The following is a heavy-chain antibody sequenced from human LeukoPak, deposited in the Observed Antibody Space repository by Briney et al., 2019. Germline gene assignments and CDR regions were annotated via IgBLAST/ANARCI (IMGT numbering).Heavy chain of an antibody. CDR2: INHSGST. Sequence: SETLSLTCAVYGGSFSGYYWSWIRQPPGKGLEWIGEINHSGSTNYNPSLKSRVTISVDTSKNQFSLKLSSVTAADTAVYYCARPAPGQLWSDFDYWGQGTLVTVSS. J-gene: IGHJ4*02. CDR1: GGSFSGYY. V-gene: IGHV4-34*01. D-gene: IGHD5-18*01. CDR3: ARPAPGQLWSDFDY.